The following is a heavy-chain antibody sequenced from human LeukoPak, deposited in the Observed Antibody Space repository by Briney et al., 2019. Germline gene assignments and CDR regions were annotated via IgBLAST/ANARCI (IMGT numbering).Heavy chain of an antibody. CDR1: GYSISSGYF. CDR2: IYHSGST. V-gene: IGHV4-38-2*01. J-gene: IGHJ4*02. D-gene: IGHD4-17*01. Sequence: PSETLSLTCVVSGYSISSGYFWGWIRQPPGKGLEWIGSIYHSGSTYYNPSLKSRVTVSVDMFKNQFSLRLSSVTAADTAVYYCAGHDYADYVVSYWGQGTLVTVSS. CDR3: AGHDYADYVVSY.